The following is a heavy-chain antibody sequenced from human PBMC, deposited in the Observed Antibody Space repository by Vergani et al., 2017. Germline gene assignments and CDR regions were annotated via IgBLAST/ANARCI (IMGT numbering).Heavy chain of an antibody. Sequence: QVQLVQSGAEVKKLGSSVKVSCKASGGTFSSYAISWVRQAPGQGLEWMGGIIPIFGTANYAQKFQGRVTITADESTSTAYMELSSLRSEDTAVYYCARGTVDYYGSGSFGLDAFDIWGQGTMVTVSS. D-gene: IGHD3-10*01. J-gene: IGHJ3*02. CDR1: GGTFSSYA. CDR3: ARGTVDYYGSGSFGLDAFDI. CDR2: IIPIFGTA. V-gene: IGHV1-69*01.